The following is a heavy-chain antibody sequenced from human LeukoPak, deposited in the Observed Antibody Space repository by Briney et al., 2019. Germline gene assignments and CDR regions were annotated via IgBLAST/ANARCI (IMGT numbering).Heavy chain of an antibody. Sequence: GGSLRLSCAASGFTFSSYSMNWVRQAPGKGLEWVANIKQDGSEKYYVDSVKGRFTISRDNAKNSLYLQMNSLRAEDTAVYYCAREAIVATIRVNCMDVWGKGTTVTVSS. CDR3: AREAIVATIRVNCMDV. CDR1: GFTFSSYS. V-gene: IGHV3-7*01. J-gene: IGHJ6*03. CDR2: IKQDGSEK. D-gene: IGHD5-12*01.